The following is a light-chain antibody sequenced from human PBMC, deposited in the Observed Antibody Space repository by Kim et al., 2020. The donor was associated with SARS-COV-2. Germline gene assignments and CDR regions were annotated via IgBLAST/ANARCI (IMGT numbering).Light chain of an antibody. J-gene: IGKJ2*01. CDR1: QDISNY. Sequence: DIQMTQSPSSLSASVGDRVTITCQASQDISNYLNWYQQKPGKAPKLLIYDASNLETGVPSRFSGSGTGTDFTFTISSLQPEDIATYYCQLYDNLLYTFGQGTELEI. CDR2: DAS. V-gene: IGKV1-33*01. CDR3: QLYDNLLYT.